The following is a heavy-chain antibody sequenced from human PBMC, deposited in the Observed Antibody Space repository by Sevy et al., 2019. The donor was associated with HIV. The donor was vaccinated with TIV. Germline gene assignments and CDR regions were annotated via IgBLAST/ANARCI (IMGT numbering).Heavy chain of an antibody. CDR2: IRVSGGRT. V-gene: IGHV3-23*01. J-gene: IGHJ6*02. D-gene: IGHD3-22*01. Sequence: GGSLRLSCAASGFTFSNSAMSWVRQAPGKGLEWVSAIRVSGGRTYYAHSVEGRFTISRDNSKNTLYLQMNSLRVDDTAVYYCARGPDLGVILTTGVLDVWGQGTRVTVSS. CDR3: ARGPDLGVILTTGVLDV. CDR1: GFTFSNSA.